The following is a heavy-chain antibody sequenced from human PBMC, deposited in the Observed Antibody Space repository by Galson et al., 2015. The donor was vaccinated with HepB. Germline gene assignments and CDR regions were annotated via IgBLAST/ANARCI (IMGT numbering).Heavy chain of an antibody. D-gene: IGHD3-16*02. CDR2: IYPGDSGT. Sequence: QSGAEVKRSGESLKISCEGSGYRFDSNWIAWVRQRPGKGLEWLGIIYPGDSGTRYSPSFQGHVTISADKSINTAYLQWSNLRASDTAIYYCARLILGGSYPYFNLGMDVWGQGTTVSVSS. CDR3: ARLILGGSYPYFNLGMDV. V-gene: IGHV5-51*03. CDR1: GYRFDSNW. J-gene: IGHJ6*02.